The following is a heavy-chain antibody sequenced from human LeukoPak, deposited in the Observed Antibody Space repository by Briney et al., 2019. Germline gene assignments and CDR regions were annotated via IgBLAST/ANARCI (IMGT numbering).Heavy chain of an antibody. V-gene: IGHV3-66*01. D-gene: IGHD3-16*02. J-gene: IGHJ4*02. CDR1: GFTVISNY. CDR3: ARDNEMVLTANRYYFDS. Sequence: PGGSLRLSCAASGFTVISNYMSWVRQAPGKGLEWVSGFYSGGSTYYADSVKGRFTISRDNSKNTLYLQLNSLRAEDTAVYYRARDNEMVLTANRYYFDSWGQGTLVTVSS. CDR2: FYSGGST.